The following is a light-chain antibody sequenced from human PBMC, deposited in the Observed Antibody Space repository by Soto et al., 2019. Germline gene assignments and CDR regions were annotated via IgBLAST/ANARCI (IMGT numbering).Light chain of an antibody. CDR3: QQYVTPSRT. V-gene: IGKV3-20*01. CDR2: GAS. CDR1: QSVSSTY. J-gene: IGKJ2*02. Sequence: EIVLTQSPGTLSLSPGERATLSCRANQSVSSTYLAWYQQKPGQTPRLLIFGASSRASGIPDRFSGSGSGTDFTLTISRLEPEDFAVYFCQQYVTPSRTFGQGTKLEIK.